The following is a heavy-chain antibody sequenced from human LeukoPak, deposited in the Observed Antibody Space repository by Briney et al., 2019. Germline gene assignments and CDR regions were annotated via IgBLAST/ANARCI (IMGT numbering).Heavy chain of an antibody. Sequence: SETLSLTCSVSSDPLRSYYSSWLRQSPGKGLEWIGYIHNSGRTNYNPSLKSRVTGFVDTSKNQVSLRLSSVTAADTAVYYCATRPGGSDRFYPYFDFWGQGALVTVSA. J-gene: IGHJ4*02. CDR3: ATRPGGSDRFYPYFDF. CDR2: IHNSGRT. D-gene: IGHD2/OR15-2a*01. V-gene: IGHV4-4*08. CDR1: SDPLRSYY.